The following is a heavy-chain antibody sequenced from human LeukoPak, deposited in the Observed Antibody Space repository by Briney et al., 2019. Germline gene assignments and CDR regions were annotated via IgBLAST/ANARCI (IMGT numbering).Heavy chain of an antibody. J-gene: IGHJ4*02. V-gene: IGHV3-7*01. CDR2: IKQDGSEK. CDR3: AREGDYYCSGGSCYDY. Sequence: GGSLRLSCAASGFTFSSYWMSWVRQAPGKGLEWVANIKQDGSEKYYVDSVKGRVTISRDNAKNSLYLQMNSLRAEDTAVYYCAREGDYYCSGGSCYDYWGQGTLVTVSS. D-gene: IGHD2-15*01. CDR1: GFTFSSYW.